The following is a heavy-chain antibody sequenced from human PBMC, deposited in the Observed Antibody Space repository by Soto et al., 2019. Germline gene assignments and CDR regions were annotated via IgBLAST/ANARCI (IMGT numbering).Heavy chain of an antibody. CDR3: ARGGDSGAYYFDY. Sequence: GGSLRLSCVASGFTFSSYAMSWVRQAPGKGLEWVSGIGGLSGGTDYADSVKGRFTISRDNAKNSLYLQMNSLRAEDTAFYYCARGGDSGAYYFDYWGQGTLVTVSS. J-gene: IGHJ4*02. CDR1: GFTFSSYA. D-gene: IGHD3-16*01. V-gene: IGHV3-23*01. CDR2: IGGLSGGT.